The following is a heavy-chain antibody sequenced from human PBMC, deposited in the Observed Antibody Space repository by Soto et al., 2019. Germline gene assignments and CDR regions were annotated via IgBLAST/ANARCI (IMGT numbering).Heavy chain of an antibody. CDR2: ISYDGSNK. CDR1: GFTFSSYG. D-gene: IGHD2-8*01. J-gene: IGHJ4*02. Sequence: GGSLRLSCAASGFTFSSYGMHWVRQAPGKGLEWVAVISYDGSNKYYADSVKGRFTISRDNSKNTLYLQMNSLRAEDTAVYYCAKDLGTHGENYFDYWGQGTLVTVSS. V-gene: IGHV3-30*18. CDR3: AKDLGTHGENYFDY.